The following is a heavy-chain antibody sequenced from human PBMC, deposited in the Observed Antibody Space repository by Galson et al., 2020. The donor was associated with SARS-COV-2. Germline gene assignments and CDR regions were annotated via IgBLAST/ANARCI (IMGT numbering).Heavy chain of an antibody. CDR1: GFSLSSSGVG. J-gene: IGHJ4*02. CDR3: AHVLYFESSGYWGFDY. CDR2: IYWDDDE. Sequence: SGPTLVKPTQTLTLTCTFSGFSLSSSGVGVGWIRQHPGKALAWPAPIYWDDDEHYSPSLKSRLTITKATSKNQVVLTMTNMDPVDTGTYFCAHVLYFESSGYWGFDYWGQGTRVIVSS. D-gene: IGHD3-22*01. V-gene: IGHV2-5*02.